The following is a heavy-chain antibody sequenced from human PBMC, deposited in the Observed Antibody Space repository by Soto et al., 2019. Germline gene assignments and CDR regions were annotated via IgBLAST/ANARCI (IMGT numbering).Heavy chain of an antibody. CDR3: ARDLGGWPDY. V-gene: IGHV1-3*01. CDR1: GYTFTSYA. CDR2: INAGNGNT. D-gene: IGHD6-19*01. Sequence: QVQLVQSGAEVKKPGSSVKVSCKASGYTFTSYAIHWVRQAPGQRLEWMGWINAGNGNTKYSQKFQDRVTITRDTSASTAYMELSSMRSEDTAVYYCARDLGGWPDYWGQGTLVTVSS. J-gene: IGHJ4*02.